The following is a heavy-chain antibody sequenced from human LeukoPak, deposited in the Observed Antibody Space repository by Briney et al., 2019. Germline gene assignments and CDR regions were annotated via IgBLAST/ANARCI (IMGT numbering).Heavy chain of an antibody. Sequence: ASVKVSCKASGGTFSSYAISWVRQAPGQGLEWMGGIIPIFGTANYAQKFQGRVTITADESTSTAYMELSSLRSEDTAVYYCARGGDSSGYYYRYYFDCWGQGTLVTVSS. CDR3: ARGGDSSGYYYRYYFDC. J-gene: IGHJ4*02. CDR2: IIPIFGTA. CDR1: GGTFSSYA. D-gene: IGHD3-22*01. V-gene: IGHV1-69*13.